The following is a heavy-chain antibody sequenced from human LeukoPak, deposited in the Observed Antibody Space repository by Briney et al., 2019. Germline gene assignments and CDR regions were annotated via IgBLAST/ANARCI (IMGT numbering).Heavy chain of an antibody. J-gene: IGHJ4*02. Sequence: SETLSLTCTVSGGSISSRPYYWGWVRQPPGKGLEWIGTISYSGTTYYSPSLKSRVTISLDTSKNQFSLKLSSVTAADTAIYYCARGISGSGSYGHFDYWGQGILVTVSS. V-gene: IGHV4-39*07. CDR1: GGSISSRPYY. D-gene: IGHD1-26*01. CDR2: ISYSGTT. CDR3: ARGISGSGSYGHFDY.